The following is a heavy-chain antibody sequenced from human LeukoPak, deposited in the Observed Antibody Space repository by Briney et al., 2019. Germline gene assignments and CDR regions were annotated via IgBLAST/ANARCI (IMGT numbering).Heavy chain of an antibody. CDR1: GFTFSSYS. Sequence: GGSLRLSCAASGFTFSSYSMNWVRQAPGKGLEWVSAISGSGGSTYYADSVKGRFTIARENSKNALYLQMNSLRAEDTAVYYCAKGPLAAAGTGSLDCYYYGMDVWGQGTTVTVSS. V-gene: IGHV3-23*01. J-gene: IGHJ6*02. CDR2: ISGSGGST. CDR3: AKGPLAAAGTGSLDCYYYGMDV. D-gene: IGHD6-13*01.